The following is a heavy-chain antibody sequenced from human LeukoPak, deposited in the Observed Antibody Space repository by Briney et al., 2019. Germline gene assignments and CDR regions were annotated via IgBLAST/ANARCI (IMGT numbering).Heavy chain of an antibody. Sequence: GGSLRLSCAASGFTFSSHAMHWVRQAPGKGLEWVAVISYDGSNKYYADSVEGRFTISRDNSKNTLYLQMNSLRAEDTAVYYCARLNCGGDCYPTPGGAFDIWGQGTMVTVSS. CDR3: ARLNCGGDCYPTPGGAFDI. V-gene: IGHV3-30-3*01. CDR2: ISYDGSNK. J-gene: IGHJ3*02. CDR1: GFTFSSHA. D-gene: IGHD2-21*02.